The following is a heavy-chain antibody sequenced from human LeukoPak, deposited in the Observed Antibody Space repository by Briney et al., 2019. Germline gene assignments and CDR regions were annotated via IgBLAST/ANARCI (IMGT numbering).Heavy chain of an antibody. CDR3: ARGNDYYDSSGGLHYFDY. Sequence: GASVTVSCTASGYTFTSYYMHWVRQAPGQGLEWMGIINPSGGSTSYAQKFQGRVTMTRDTSTSTVYMELSSLRSEDTAVYYCARGNDYYDSSGGLHYFDYWGQGTLVTVSS. CDR2: INPSGGST. V-gene: IGHV1-46*01. D-gene: IGHD3-22*01. J-gene: IGHJ4*02. CDR1: GYTFTSYY.